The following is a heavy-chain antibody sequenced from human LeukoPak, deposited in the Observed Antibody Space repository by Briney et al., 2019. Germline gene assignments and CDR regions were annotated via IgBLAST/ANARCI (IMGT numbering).Heavy chain of an antibody. CDR1: GFIFSSYA. CDR3: AKVRYGSGSQILDY. V-gene: IGHV3-23*01. CDR2: ISGSGGGT. J-gene: IGHJ4*02. D-gene: IGHD3-10*01. Sequence: PGGSLRLSCAASGFIFSSYAMSWVRQAPGKGLEWVSTISGSGGGTYYADSVKGRFTISRDNSKNTLYLQMNSLRAEDTAIYYCAKVRYGSGSQILDYWGQGTLVTVSS.